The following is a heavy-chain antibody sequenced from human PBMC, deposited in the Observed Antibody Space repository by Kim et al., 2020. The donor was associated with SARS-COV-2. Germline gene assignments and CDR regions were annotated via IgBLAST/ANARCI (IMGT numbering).Heavy chain of an antibody. J-gene: IGHJ3*02. Sequence: ADSVKGRFTISRDNAKNSLYLQMNSLRAEDTALYYCAKDIEESDDAFDIWGQGTMVTVSS. D-gene: IGHD3-10*01. CDR3: AKDIEESDDAFDI. V-gene: IGHV3-9*01.